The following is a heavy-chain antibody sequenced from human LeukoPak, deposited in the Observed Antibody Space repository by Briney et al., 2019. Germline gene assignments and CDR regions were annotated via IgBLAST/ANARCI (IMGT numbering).Heavy chain of an antibody. Sequence: SETLSLTCAVYGGSFSGYYWRWIRQPPGKGLEWIGEINHSGSTNYNPSLKSRVTISVGTSKNQFSLKLSSVTAADTAVYYCARRLYSRGWFDPWGQGTLATVSS. V-gene: IGHV4-34*01. D-gene: IGHD3-16*02. CDR1: GGSFSGYY. CDR3: ARRLYSRGWFDP. CDR2: INHSGST. J-gene: IGHJ5*02.